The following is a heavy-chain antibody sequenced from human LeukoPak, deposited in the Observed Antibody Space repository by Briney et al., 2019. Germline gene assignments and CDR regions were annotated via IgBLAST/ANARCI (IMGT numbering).Heavy chain of an antibody. V-gene: IGHV6-1*01. CDR1: GDSVSSSSAA. CDR2: TYYRSKWYN. J-gene: IGHJ4*02. CDR3: AREGSEGYLFDY. D-gene: IGHD1-1*01. Sequence: SQTLSLTCPISGDSVSSSSAAWSWIRQSPSRGLEWLGRTYYRSKWYNDYAVSVKSRITINPDTSKNQFSLQLNSMTPEDTAVYYCAREGSEGYLFDYWGQGTLVTVSS.